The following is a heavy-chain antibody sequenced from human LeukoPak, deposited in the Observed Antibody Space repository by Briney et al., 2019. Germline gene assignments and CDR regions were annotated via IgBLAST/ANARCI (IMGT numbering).Heavy chain of an antibody. J-gene: IGHJ4*02. V-gene: IGHV3-43*01. CDR3: AKGGGSTSSRIDY. D-gene: IGHD2-2*01. CDR1: GFTFDDYT. Sequence: GGSLRLSCAAPGFTFDDYTMHWVRQAPGKGLEWVSLISWDGGSTYYADSVKGRFTISRDNSKNSLYLQMNSLRTEDTALYYCAKGGGSTSSRIDYWGQGTLVTVSS. CDR2: ISWDGGST.